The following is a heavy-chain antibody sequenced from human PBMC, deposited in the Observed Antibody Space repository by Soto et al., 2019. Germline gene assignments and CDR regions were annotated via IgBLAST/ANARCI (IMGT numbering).Heavy chain of an antibody. CDR2: ISVYDTYI. D-gene: IGHD6-6*01. CDR3: ARDLTYSSSSNPNPY. J-gene: IGHJ4*02. Sequence: GGSLRLSCAASGFTFSSYTMNWVRQAPGKGLEWVSSISVYDTYIYYSDSVKGRFTISRDNAENSLYLQMDSLRPEDTALYYCARDLTYSSSSNPNPYWGQGTLVTVSS. V-gene: IGHV3-21*01. CDR1: GFTFSSYT.